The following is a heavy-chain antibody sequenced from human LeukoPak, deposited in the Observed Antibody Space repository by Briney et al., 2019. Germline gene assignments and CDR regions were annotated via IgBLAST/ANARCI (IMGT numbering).Heavy chain of an antibody. D-gene: IGHD3-22*01. Sequence: ASVKVSCKASGYTFTGYYMYWVRQAPGQGLEWMGRINPNSGGTNYAQKFQGRVTMTRDTSISTAYMELSRLRSDDTAVYYCARVTTYYYDSSGYPVDYWGQGTLVTVSS. J-gene: IGHJ4*02. CDR1: GYTFTGYY. CDR2: INPNSGGT. V-gene: IGHV1-2*06. CDR3: ARVTTYYYDSSGYPVDY.